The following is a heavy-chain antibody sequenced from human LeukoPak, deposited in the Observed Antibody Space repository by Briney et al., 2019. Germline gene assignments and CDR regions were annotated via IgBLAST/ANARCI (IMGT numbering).Heavy chain of an antibody. V-gene: IGHV3-23*01. D-gene: IGHD1-26*01. CDR2: ISDNGGSS. J-gene: IGHJ3*01. Sequence: GGSLRLSCAASGFTCSGYAMNWLRHAPGIGLEGVSSISDNGGSSYYADSVKGRFTISRDNAKNSLYLQMNSLRAEDSAVYYCSRAHCGSYYFVCYYDVYCQRTTLVVSS. CDR3: SRAHCGSYYFVCYYDV. CDR1: GFTCSGYA.